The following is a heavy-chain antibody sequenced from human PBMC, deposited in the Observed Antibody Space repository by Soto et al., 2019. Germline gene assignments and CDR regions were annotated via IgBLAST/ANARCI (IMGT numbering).Heavy chain of an antibody. J-gene: IGHJ5*02. CDR3: VRGSSCTTTTCYNLGWFAP. CDR2: IWYDGSHK. Sequence: PGGSLRLSCATSGFTFSGFVMQWVRQAPGKGLEWVAVIWYDGSHKYYADSVKGRFTISRDDSKNTLYLQMNNLRVEDTAVYYCVRGSSCTTTTCYNLGWFAPWGQGTLVTVSS. V-gene: IGHV3-33*01. D-gene: IGHD2-2*02. CDR1: GFTFSGFV.